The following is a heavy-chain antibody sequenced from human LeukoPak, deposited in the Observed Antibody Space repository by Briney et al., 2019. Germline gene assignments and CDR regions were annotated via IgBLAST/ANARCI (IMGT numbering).Heavy chain of an antibody. V-gene: IGHV4-59*01. CDR2: IYYSGST. CDR3: ARGTVDFGWGWGNDDYGMDV. J-gene: IGHJ6*02. CDR1: GASISSYY. Sequence: SETLSLTCTVSGASISSYYWSWIRQPPGKGLEWIGYIYYSGSTNYNPSLQSRVTISVDTSKNQFSLKLSSVTAADTAVYYCARGTVDFGWGWGNDDYGMDVWGQGTTVTVSS. D-gene: IGHD1-1*01.